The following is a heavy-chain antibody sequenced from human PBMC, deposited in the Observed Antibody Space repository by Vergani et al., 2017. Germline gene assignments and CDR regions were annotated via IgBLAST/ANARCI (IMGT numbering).Heavy chain of an antibody. V-gene: IGHV3-21*01. CDR1: GFTFSSYS. CDR2: ISSSSSYI. J-gene: IGHJ6*02. Sequence: EVQLVESGGGLVKRGGSLRLSCAASGFTFSSYSMNWVRQAPGTGLEWVSSISSSSSYIHYSDSLKGRFTISRDNAKSSLYLQVDSLRAEDTGVYYCARDRDYLGSGSYPYFYYYGLDVWGQGTAVTVSS. D-gene: IGHD3-10*01. CDR3: ARDRDYLGSGSYPYFYYYGLDV.